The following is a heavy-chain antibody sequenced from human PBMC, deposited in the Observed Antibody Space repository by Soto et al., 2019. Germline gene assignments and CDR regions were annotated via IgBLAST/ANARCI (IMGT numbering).Heavy chain of an antibody. CDR1: GFTFSTYW. Sequence: PGGSLRLSCAASGFTFSTYWMTWVRQAPGKGLEWVANIRQDGDEKYCVDSVKGRFTISRDNAKSSLYLEMNNLRAEDTAVYYCVRDMHYWGQGTLVTVSS. CDR2: IRQDGDEK. J-gene: IGHJ4*02. V-gene: IGHV3-7*01. CDR3: VRDMHY.